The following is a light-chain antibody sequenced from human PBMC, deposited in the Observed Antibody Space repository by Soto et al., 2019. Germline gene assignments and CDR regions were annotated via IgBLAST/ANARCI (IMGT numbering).Light chain of an antibody. Sequence: QSALTQPASVSDSPGQSITISCIGTSSDIGSSDHVSWHQQHPGRAPKLIIYDVYNRPSGDSHRFSGSKTGNTASLIISGLQAEDEADYYCSSYTSTTSYVFGSGTKLTVL. V-gene: IGLV2-14*03. CDR2: DVY. CDR1: SSDIGSSDH. CDR3: SSYTSTTSYV. J-gene: IGLJ1*01.